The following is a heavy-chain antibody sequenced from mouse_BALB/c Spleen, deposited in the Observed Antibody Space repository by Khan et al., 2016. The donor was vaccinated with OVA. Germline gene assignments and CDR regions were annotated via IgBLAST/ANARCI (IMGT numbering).Heavy chain of an antibody. CDR2: INPSTGYT. D-gene: IGHD1-3*01. CDR3: ARRGLQWDFDY. Sequence: VQLQQSGAELAKPGASVKMSCKASGYTFINYWILWVKQRPGQGLEWIGYINPSTGYTEYTKNFKEKAPLTADNSSSTAYMQLRSLKSEDSAAYYCARRGLQWDFDYWGQGTTLTVSS. J-gene: IGHJ2*01. CDR1: GYTFINYW. V-gene: IGHV1-7*01.